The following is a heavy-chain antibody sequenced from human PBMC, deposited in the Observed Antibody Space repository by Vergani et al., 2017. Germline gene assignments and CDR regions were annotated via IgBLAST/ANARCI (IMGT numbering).Heavy chain of an antibody. J-gene: IGHJ4*02. D-gene: IGHD2-15*01. CDR1: GGTFSSYA. V-gene: IGHV1-69*04. Sequence: QVQLVQSGAEVKKPGSSVKVSCKASGGTFSSYAVSWVRQAPGQGLEWMGRIIPILGIANYAQKCQGRVTITADKSTSTAYMELSSLRSEDTAVYYCARVQIRYCGGGSCSLDYWGQGTLVTVSS. CDR3: ARVQIRYCGGGSCSLDY. CDR2: IIPILGIA.